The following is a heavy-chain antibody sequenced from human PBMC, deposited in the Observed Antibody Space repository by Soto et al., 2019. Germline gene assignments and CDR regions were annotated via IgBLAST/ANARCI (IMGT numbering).Heavy chain of an antibody. CDR1: GGTFSSYA. Sequence: SVKVSCKASGGTFSSYAISWVRQAPGQGLEWMGGIIPIFGTANYAQKFQGRVTITADESTSTAYMELSSLRSEDTAVYYSARSDCSSTSCYTVYYYGMDVWGQGTTVTVPS. D-gene: IGHD2-2*02. CDR2: IIPIFGTA. J-gene: IGHJ6*02. V-gene: IGHV1-69*13. CDR3: ARSDCSSTSCYTVYYYGMDV.